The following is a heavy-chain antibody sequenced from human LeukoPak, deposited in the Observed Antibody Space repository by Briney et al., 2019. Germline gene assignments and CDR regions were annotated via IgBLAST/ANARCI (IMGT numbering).Heavy chain of an antibody. D-gene: IGHD3-10*01. CDR3: ASQIDGFGEFNYFDY. CDR2: IYYTGST. V-gene: IGHV4-39*01. CDR1: GGSIRSSSYY. Sequence: SESLSLTCTVSGGSIRSSSYYWGWIRQPAGKGLEWIGCIYYTGSTYYNPSLKSRVTISVDTSKNQFSLKLSSVTAADTAVYYCASQIDGFGEFNYFDYWGQGTLVTVSS. J-gene: IGHJ4*02.